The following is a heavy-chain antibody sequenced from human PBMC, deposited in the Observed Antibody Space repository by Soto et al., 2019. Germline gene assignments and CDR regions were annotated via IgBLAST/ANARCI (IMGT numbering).Heavy chain of an antibody. Sequence: ASVKVSCKASGYTFTGYYMHWVRQAPGQGLEWMGWINPNSGGTNYAQKFQGWVTMTRDTSISTAYMELSRLRSDDTAVYCCARAETYYYDSSGYYYLYYFDYWGQGTLVTVSS. D-gene: IGHD3-22*01. V-gene: IGHV1-2*04. CDR1: GYTFTGYY. CDR2: INPNSGGT. CDR3: ARAETYYYDSSGYYYLYYFDY. J-gene: IGHJ4*02.